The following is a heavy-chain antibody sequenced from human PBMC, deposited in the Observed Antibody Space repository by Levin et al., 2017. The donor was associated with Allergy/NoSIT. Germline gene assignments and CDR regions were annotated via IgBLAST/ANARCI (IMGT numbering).Heavy chain of an antibody. V-gene: IGHV3-11*05. CDR1: GFTFSAYY. D-gene: IGHD3-10*01. J-gene: IGHJ3*02. Sequence: PGGSLRLSCAASGFTFSAYYMSWIRQAPGEGLEWLSYISSSGAYKNYADSVKGRFTISRDNAENSLFLQMKSLGAEDTAVYYCAREQRSHNSDSGTRTVDIWGRGTRVTVSA. CDR3: AREQRSHNSDSGTRTVDI. CDR2: ISSSGAYK.